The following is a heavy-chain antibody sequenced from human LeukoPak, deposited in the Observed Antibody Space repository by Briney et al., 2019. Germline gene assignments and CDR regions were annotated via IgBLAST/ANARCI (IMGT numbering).Heavy chain of an antibody. Sequence: ASVKVSCKAAGYTLTGYYMHWVRQAPGQGLEWMGWINPNSGGTSYAQKFQGRVTMTRDTSISTAYMELSRLRSDDTAVYYCARGRCSSRSCYLFDYWGQGTLVSVSS. V-gene: IGHV1-2*02. CDR2: INPNSGGT. D-gene: IGHD2-2*01. CDR1: GYTLTGYY. CDR3: ARGRCSSRSCYLFDY. J-gene: IGHJ4*02.